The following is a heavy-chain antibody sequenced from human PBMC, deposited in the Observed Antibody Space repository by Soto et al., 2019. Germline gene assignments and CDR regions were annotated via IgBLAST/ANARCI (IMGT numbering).Heavy chain of an antibody. D-gene: IGHD3-10*01. CDR3: ARVGFGALTYYNGMDV. V-gene: IGHV4-31*02. J-gene: IGHJ6*02. Sequence: SETLSLTCTVSGASISSGGYYWSWIRQHPGKGLEWIGYIHHSGNTHYNPSLKSRLTISVDTSKNQFSLKLSSVTAADTALYYCARVGFGALTYYNGMDVWGRGTTVTVS. CDR2: IHHSGNT. CDR1: GASISSGGYY.